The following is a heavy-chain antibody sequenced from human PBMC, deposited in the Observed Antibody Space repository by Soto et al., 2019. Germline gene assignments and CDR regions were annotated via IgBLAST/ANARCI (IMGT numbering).Heavy chain of an antibody. D-gene: IGHD2-15*01. V-gene: IGHV4-39*01. CDR1: GGSISSSSYY. Sequence: PSETLSLTCTVSGGSISSSSYYWGWIRQPPGKGLEWIGSIYYSGSTYYNPSLKSRVTISVDTSKNQFSLKLSSVTAADTAVYYCAGIRYCSGGSCYSPTYYYYYYYMDVWGKGTTVTSP. J-gene: IGHJ6*03. CDR3: AGIRYCSGGSCYSPTYYYYYYYMDV. CDR2: IYYSGST.